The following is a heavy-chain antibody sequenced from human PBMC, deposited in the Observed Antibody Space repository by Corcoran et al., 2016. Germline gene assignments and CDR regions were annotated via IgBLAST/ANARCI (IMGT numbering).Heavy chain of an antibody. J-gene: IGHJ4*02. CDR3: ERDRVGVGWRWRQDTATWDCDY. V-gene: IGHV3-7*03. Sequence: EVQLVESGGGLVQPGGSLRLSCAASGFTFSSYWMSWVRQAPGKGLEWVANIKQDGSEKYYVDSVKGRFTISRDNAKNSLYLQMNSLRAEDAAVYYCERDRVGVGWRWRQDTATWDCDYWGQGTLVTVSS. D-gene: IGHD2-21*01. CDR1: GFTFSSYW. CDR2: IKQDGSEK.